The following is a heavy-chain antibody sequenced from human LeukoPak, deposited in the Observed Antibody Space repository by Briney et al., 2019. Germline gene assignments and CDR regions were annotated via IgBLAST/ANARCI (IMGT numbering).Heavy chain of an antibody. CDR2: IKQDGSEK. Sequence: GGSLRLSCAASGFTFSSYWMSWVRQAPGKGLEWVANIKQDGSEKYYVDSVKGRFTISRANAKNSLYLQMNRLRAEDTAVYYCARDRRSAYYFDYWGQGTLVTVSS. CDR1: GFTFSSYW. J-gene: IGHJ4*02. CDR3: ARDRRSAYYFDY. V-gene: IGHV3-7*01. D-gene: IGHD2-21*01.